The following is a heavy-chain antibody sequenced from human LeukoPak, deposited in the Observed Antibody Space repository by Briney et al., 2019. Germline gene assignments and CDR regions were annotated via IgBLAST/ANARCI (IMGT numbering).Heavy chain of an antibody. CDR1: GGTFSSYA. D-gene: IGHD2-15*01. Sequence: ASVKVSCKASGGTFSSYAISWVRQAPGQGLEWMGGIIPIFGTANYAQKFQGRVTITGDESTSTAYMELSSLRSEDTAVYYCARDREVVSEGAFDIWGQGTMVTVSS. CDR2: IIPIFGTA. J-gene: IGHJ3*02. CDR3: ARDREVVSEGAFDI. V-gene: IGHV1-69*01.